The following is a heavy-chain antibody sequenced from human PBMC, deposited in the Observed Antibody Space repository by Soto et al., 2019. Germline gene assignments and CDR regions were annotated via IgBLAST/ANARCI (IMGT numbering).Heavy chain of an antibody. V-gene: IGHV1-69*13. CDR2: IIPIFGTA. Sequence: ASVKVSCKASGGTFSSYAISWVRQAPGQGLEWMGGIIPIFGTANYAQKFQGRVTITADESASTAYMELSSLRSEDTAVYYCARRRAYYYGSGSYYNGEDYWGQGTLVNVSS. D-gene: IGHD3-10*01. CDR1: GGTFSSYA. CDR3: ARRRAYYYGSGSYYNGEDY. J-gene: IGHJ4*02.